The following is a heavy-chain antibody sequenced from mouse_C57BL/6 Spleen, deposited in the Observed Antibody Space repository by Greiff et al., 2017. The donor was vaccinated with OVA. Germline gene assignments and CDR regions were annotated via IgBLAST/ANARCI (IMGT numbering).Heavy chain of an antibody. D-gene: IGHD6-1*01. J-gene: IGHJ3*01. CDR2: INPSSGYT. CDR3: ARSRVSSDWDFEFAY. CDR1: GYTFTSYT. Sequence: LQESGAELVRPGASVKLSCTASGYTFTSYTMHWVHQRPGKGLEWIGNINPSSGYTKYKEKFKDKVTLTGDKSTSTVYMQMSSLTSEDTAIYYCARSRVSSDWDFEFAYWGQGTLVTVS. V-gene: IGHV1-4*01.